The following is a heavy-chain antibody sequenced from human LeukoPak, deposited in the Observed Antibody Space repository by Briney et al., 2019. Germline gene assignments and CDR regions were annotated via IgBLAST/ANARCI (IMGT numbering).Heavy chain of an antibody. V-gene: IGHV5-51*01. CDR2: ISPGDSPT. D-gene: IGHD3-9*01. J-gene: IGHJ4*02. Sequence: GASLKISYKGAGSCFTSYWIGWVRPMPGKGLEWMGVISPGDSPTSYSPSFQGQGTISADKSISTAYLQWNSLKASDTAIYYCTRSPDIDILTGYSRYYFDYWGQGTLVTVSS. CDR1: GSCFTSYW. CDR3: TRSPDIDILTGYSRYYFDY.